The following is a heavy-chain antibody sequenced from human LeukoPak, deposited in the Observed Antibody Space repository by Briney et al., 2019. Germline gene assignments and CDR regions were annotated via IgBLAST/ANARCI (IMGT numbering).Heavy chain of an antibody. CDR2: INPNSGGT. CDR3: ARVLGIAYYYDSSGYPIPFEAFDI. CDR1: GYTFTGYY. V-gene: IGHV1-2*02. J-gene: IGHJ3*02. D-gene: IGHD3-22*01. Sequence: GASVKVSCKASGYTFTGYYMHWVRQAPGQGLEWMGWINPNSGGTNYAQKFQGRVTMTRDTSISTAYMELSRLRSDDTAVYYCARVLGIAYYYDSSGYPIPFEAFDIWGQGTMVTVSS.